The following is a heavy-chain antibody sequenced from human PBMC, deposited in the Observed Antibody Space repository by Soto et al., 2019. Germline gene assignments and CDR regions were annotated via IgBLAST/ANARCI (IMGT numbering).Heavy chain of an antibody. CDR2: IYYSGTT. J-gene: IGHJ4*02. CDR1: GYSISSSNW. D-gene: IGHD1-26*01. CDR3: ARREIQGPIDY. Sequence: QVQLQESGPGLVKRSDTLSLTCAVSGYSISSSNWWGWIRQPPGKGLEWIGYIYYSGTTYYNPSLKSLVTMSVDTSKNQFSLKLTSVTAVDTAVYYCARREIQGPIDYWGQGTLVTVSS. V-gene: IGHV4-28*01.